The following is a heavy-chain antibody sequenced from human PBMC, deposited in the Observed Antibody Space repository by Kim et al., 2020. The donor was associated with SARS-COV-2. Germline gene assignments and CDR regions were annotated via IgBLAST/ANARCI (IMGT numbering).Heavy chain of an antibody. D-gene: IGHD6-19*01. J-gene: IGHJ4*02. CDR3: ARDRQRAGTGVDY. V-gene: IGHV6-1*01. Sequence: YALSVKGRITPNPDTSKNKFSLQLNSVTPEDTAVYYCARDRQRAGTGVDYWGQGTLVTVSS.